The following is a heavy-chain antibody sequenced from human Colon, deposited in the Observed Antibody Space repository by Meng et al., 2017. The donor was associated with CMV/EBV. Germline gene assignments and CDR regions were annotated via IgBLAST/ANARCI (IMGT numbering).Heavy chain of an antibody. CDR1: GISVSGNY. V-gene: IGHV3-66*03. CDR3: ARDRLGGIDY. CDR2: IYSTGRT. D-gene: IGHD3-16*01. J-gene: IGHJ4*02. Sequence: GGSLRLSCVVSGISVSGNYMTWVRQAPGKGLEWLSVIYSTGRTCYAESAKGRFTISRDNSKSSVYLQMDSLRSDDTAVYYCARDRLGGIDYWGQGTLVTVSS.